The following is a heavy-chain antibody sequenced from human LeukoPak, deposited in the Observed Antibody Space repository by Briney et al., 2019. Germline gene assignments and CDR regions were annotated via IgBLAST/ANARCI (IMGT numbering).Heavy chain of an antibody. D-gene: IGHD3-10*01. J-gene: IGHJ6*02. CDR2: IWYDGSNI. CDR1: GISFSSHG. CDR3: ASLLTPYHGSGGGGMDV. Sequence: GGSLRLSCVVSGISFSSHGMHWVRQAPGKGLEWVAVIWYDGSNIWYADSVKGRFTISRDNAKDTLYLQMTSLRVEDTAVYSCASLLTPYHGSGGGGMDVWGQGTTVTVSS. V-gene: IGHV3-33*03.